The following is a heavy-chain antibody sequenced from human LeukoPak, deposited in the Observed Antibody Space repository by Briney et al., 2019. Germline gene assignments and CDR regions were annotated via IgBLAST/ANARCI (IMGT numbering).Heavy chain of an antibody. D-gene: IGHD1-26*01. Sequence: VASVKVSCKASGYTFTSYGISWVRQAPGQGLEWMGWISAYNGNTNYAQKLQGRVTMTTDTSTSTAYMELRSLRSDDTAVYYCAREARPRSGSYLRYWGQGTLVTVSS. J-gene: IGHJ4*02. CDR2: ISAYNGNT. V-gene: IGHV1-18*01. CDR1: GYTFTSYG. CDR3: AREARPRSGSYLRY.